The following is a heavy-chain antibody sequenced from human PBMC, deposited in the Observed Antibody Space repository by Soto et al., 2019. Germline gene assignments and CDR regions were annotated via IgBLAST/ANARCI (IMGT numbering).Heavy chain of an antibody. CDR2: IWYDGSNK. CDR3: ARARSVAGEVLYYFDY. V-gene: IGHV3-33*01. D-gene: IGHD6-19*01. J-gene: IGHJ4*02. Sequence: QVQLVESGGGVVQPGRSLRLSCAASGFTFSSYGMHWVRQAPGKGLEWVAVIWYDGSNKYYADSVKGRFTISRDNSKNTLYPQMNSLRAEDTAVYYCARARSVAGEVLYYFDYWGQGTLVTVSS. CDR1: GFTFSSYG.